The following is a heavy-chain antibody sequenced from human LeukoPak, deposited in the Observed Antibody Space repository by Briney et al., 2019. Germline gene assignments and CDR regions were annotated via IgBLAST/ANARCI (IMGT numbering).Heavy chain of an antibody. J-gene: IGHJ4*02. Sequence: GGSLRLSCAASGFTFSNYWMNWVRQAPGKGLEWVANIKQDGSAKFYVDSVKGRFTISRDNAKNSLYLQMNSLRADDTAVYYCASTNSLDNWGQGTLVTVSS. CDR3: ASTNSLDN. CDR2: IKQDGSAK. CDR1: GFTFSNYW. D-gene: IGHD2-8*01. V-gene: IGHV3-7*01.